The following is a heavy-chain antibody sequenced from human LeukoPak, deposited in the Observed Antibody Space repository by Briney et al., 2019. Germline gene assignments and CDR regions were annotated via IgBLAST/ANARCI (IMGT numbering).Heavy chain of an antibody. CDR1: GDSFSNLKW. D-gene: IGHD3-10*01. V-gene: IGHV4-4*02. Sequence: SETLSLTCAVSGDSFSNLKWWNWVRRPPGQGLEWIGEIYHSGSTNYNPSLKGRVTISVDKSMNQFSLKLNSVTAADTAVYYCARGCPQCYYLDYWGQGTLVTVSS. CDR3: ARGCPQCYYLDY. CDR2: IYHSGST. J-gene: IGHJ4*02.